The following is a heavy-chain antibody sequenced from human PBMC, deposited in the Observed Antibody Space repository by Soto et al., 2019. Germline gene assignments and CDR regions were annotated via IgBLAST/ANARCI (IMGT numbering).Heavy chain of an antibody. CDR1: GYTFTGYY. CDR3: ARDREWGELPPEYYFDY. J-gene: IGHJ4*02. D-gene: IGHD1-26*01. CDR2: INPNSGGT. V-gene: IGHV1-2*04. Sequence: QVQLVQSGAEVKKPGASVKVSCKASGYTFTGYYMHWVRQAPGQGLEWMGWINPNSGGTNYAQKFQGWVTMTRDTSISTAYMELSRLRSDDTAVYYCARDREWGELPPEYYFDYWGQGTLVTVSS.